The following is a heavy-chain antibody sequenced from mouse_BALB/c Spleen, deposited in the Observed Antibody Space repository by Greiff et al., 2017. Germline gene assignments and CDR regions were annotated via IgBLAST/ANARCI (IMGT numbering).Heavy chain of an antibody. CDR2: INSNGGST. CDR3: ARDGGIYPDY. CDR1: GFTFSSYG. Sequence: DVKLVESGGGLVQPGGSLKLSCAASGFTFSSYGMSWVRQTPDKRLELVATINSNGGSTYYPDSVKGRFTISRDNAKNTLYLQMSSLKSEDTAMYYCARDGGIYPDYWGQGTTLTVSS. D-gene: IGHD2-1*01. V-gene: IGHV5-6-3*01. J-gene: IGHJ2*01.